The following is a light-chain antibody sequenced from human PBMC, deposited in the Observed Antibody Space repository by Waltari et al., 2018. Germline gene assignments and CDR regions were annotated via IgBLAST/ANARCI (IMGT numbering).Light chain of an antibody. V-gene: IGLV3-21*03. CDR1: NIGSKA. CDR3: QVWESSTDHFWV. Sequence: SYVLTQPPSVSVAPGKTARITCGGDNIGSKAVHWYQQKAGQAPVLVVYDDIERPSGIPERFSGSNSGNTATLTIGRVEAGDEADYFCQVWESSTDHFWVFGGGTKLTVL. CDR2: DDI. J-gene: IGLJ3*02.